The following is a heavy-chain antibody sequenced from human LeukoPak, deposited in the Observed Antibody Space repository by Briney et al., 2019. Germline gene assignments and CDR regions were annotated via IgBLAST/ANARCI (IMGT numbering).Heavy chain of an antibody. CDR1: GYTFINYG. J-gene: IGHJ4*02. CDR3: ARDRSSSDY. Sequence: ASVKVSCKASGYTFINYGISWVRQAPGQGLEWMGWINAYNGKTDYAQKFQGRVTVTTDTSTSTVYMELKGLRFDDTAVYYCARDRSSSDYWGQGTLITVSS. V-gene: IGHV1-18*01. CDR2: INAYNGKT. D-gene: IGHD6-13*01.